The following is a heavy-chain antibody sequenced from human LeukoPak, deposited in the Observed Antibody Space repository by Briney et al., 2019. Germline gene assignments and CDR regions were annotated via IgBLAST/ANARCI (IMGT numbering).Heavy chain of an antibody. CDR2: SYYSGIT. CDR3: ARGHDFYRSGRQSWFDP. J-gene: IGHJ5*02. Sequence: SETLSLTCTVSGGSISSYYWSWIRQPPGKGLEWIGYSYYSGITNYNPSLKSRVTISVDTSKNQFSLKLSSVTAADTAVYYCARGHDFYRSGRQSWFDPWGQGTLVTVSS. CDR1: GGSISSYY. D-gene: IGHD3-10*01. V-gene: IGHV4-59*01.